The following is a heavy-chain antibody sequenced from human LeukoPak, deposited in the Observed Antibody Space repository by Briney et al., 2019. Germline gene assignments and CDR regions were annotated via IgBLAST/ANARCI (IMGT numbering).Heavy chain of an antibody. V-gene: IGHV4-34*01. D-gene: IGHD3-22*01. Sequence: SETLSLTCAVYGGSFSGYYWSWIRQPPGKGLEWIGEINHSGSTNYNPSLKSRVTISVDTSKNQFSLKLSSVTAADTAVYYCARFLYYDSSGDPGDYWGQGTLVTVSS. CDR3: ARFLYYDSSGDPGDY. CDR1: GGSFSGYY. J-gene: IGHJ4*02. CDR2: INHSGST.